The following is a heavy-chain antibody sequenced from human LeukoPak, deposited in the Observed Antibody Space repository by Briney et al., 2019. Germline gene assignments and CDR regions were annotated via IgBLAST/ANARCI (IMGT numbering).Heavy chain of an antibody. D-gene: IGHD5-24*01. Sequence: PGGSLRLSCAASGFSFNTYAMHWFRQAPGKGLEFVSAIHYSGDRTYYANSVKGRFIISRDNSRKTLLLQMGSLRAEDTAVYYCARDSGGDAYNDYFDAWGQGTLVTVSS. J-gene: IGHJ4*02. CDR3: ARDSGGDAYNDYFDA. CDR2: IHYSGDRT. CDR1: GFSFNTYA. V-gene: IGHV3-64*01.